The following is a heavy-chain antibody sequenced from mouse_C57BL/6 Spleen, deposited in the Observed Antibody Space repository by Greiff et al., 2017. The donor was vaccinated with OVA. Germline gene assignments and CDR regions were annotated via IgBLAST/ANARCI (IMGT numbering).Heavy chain of an antibody. Sequence: VQLQQSGPELVKPGASVKISCKASGYAFSSSWMNWVKQRPGKGLEWIGRIYPGDGDTNYNGKFKGKATLTADKSSSTAYMQLISLTSEDSAVYFCARGPGGNYGYCDVWGTGTTVTVSS. D-gene: IGHD1-1*02. CDR1: GYAFSSSW. CDR3: ARGPGGNYGYCDV. J-gene: IGHJ1*03. CDR2: IYPGDGDT. V-gene: IGHV1-82*01.